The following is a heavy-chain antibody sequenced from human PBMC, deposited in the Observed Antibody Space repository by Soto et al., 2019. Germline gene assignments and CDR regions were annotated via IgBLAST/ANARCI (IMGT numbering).Heavy chain of an antibody. CDR3: AIDYGDY. CDR1: GGSFSGYY. J-gene: IGHJ4*02. CDR2: INHSGST. V-gene: IGHV4-34*01. Sequence: SETLSLTCAVYGGSFSGYYWSWIRQPPGKGLEWIGEINHSGSTNYNPSLKSRVTISVDTSKNQFSLKLSSVTAADTAVYYCAIDYGDYVGQGTLVTVSS.